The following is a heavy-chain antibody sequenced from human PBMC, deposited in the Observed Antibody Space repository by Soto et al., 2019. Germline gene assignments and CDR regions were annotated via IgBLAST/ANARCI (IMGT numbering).Heavy chain of an antibody. D-gene: IGHD3-3*01. J-gene: IGHJ5*02. CDR2: IYYSGST. V-gene: IGHV4-30-4*01. Sequence: PSETLSLTCTVSGGSISSGDYYWSWIRQPPGKGLEWIGYIYYSGSTYYNPSLKSRVTISVDTSKNQFSLKLSSVTAADTAVYYCARADYDFWSGYHTSNWFDPWGQGTPVTVSS. CDR3: ARADYDFWSGYHTSNWFDP. CDR1: GGSISSGDYY.